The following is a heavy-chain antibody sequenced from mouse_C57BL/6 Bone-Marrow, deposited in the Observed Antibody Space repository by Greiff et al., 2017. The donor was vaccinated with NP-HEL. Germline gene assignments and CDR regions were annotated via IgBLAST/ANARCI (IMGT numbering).Heavy chain of an antibody. D-gene: IGHD2-4*01. CDR2: INPGSGGT. V-gene: IGHV1-54*01. Sequence: VQVVESGAELVRPGTSVKVSCKASGYAFTNYLIEWVKQRPGQGLEWIGVINPGSGGTNYNEKFKGKATLTADKSSSTAYMQLSSLTSEDSAVYFCARSEGYDYKFAYWGQGTLVTVSA. CDR1: GYAFTNYL. CDR3: ARSEGYDYKFAY. J-gene: IGHJ3*01.